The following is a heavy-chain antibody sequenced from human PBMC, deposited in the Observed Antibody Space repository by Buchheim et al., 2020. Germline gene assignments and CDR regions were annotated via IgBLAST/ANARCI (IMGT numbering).Heavy chain of an antibody. V-gene: IGHV1-46*01. J-gene: IGHJ4*02. CDR3: ARGFSGSFSFFDY. Sequence: QVQLVQSGAEVKKPGASVKVSCKASGYTFTSYYIHWMRQAPGHGLEWMGIINPSDGRTTYAQKIQGRVTMTRDTSTSTVYMELSSLRSEDTAMFFCARGFSGSFSFFDYWGQGTL. CDR1: GYTFTSYY. CDR2: INPSDGRT. D-gene: IGHD1-26*01.